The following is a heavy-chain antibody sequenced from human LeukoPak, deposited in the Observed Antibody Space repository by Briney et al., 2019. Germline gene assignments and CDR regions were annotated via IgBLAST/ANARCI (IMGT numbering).Heavy chain of an antibody. V-gene: IGHV3-21*01. CDR2: ITSSSSYT. CDR1: GITFSNYN. CDR3: VKDNPLDY. Sequence: GGSLRLSCAAPGITFSNYNLNWVSRPPGKGLEWISSITSSSSYTFYADSVKGRFTISRDNSKNTLYLHINSLRPEDTALYYCVKDNPLDYWGRGTLVIVSS. D-gene: IGHD1-14*01. J-gene: IGHJ4*02.